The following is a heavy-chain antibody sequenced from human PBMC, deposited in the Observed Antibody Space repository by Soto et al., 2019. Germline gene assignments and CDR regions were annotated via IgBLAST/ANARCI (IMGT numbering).Heavy chain of an antibody. CDR1: GGSISSYY. CDR3: ARDVGAPSIGYYYYGMDV. CDR2: IYYSGST. J-gene: IGHJ6*02. Sequence: PSETLSLTCTVSGGSISSYYWSWIRQPPGKGLEWIGYIYYSGSTNYNPSLKSRVTISVDTSKNQFSLKLSPVTAADTAVYYCARDVGAPSIGYYYYGMDVWGQGTTVTVSS. D-gene: IGHD1-26*01. V-gene: IGHV4-59*01.